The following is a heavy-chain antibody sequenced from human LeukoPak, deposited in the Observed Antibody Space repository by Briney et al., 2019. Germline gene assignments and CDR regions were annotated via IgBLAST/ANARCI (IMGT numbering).Heavy chain of an antibody. CDR3: ARDWDAYGSGSSLDY. J-gene: IGHJ4*02. CDR1: GFTSSTYA. V-gene: IGHV3-33*01. CDR2: IWHEGSNK. D-gene: IGHD3-10*01. Sequence: GKSLTLSCAASGFTSSTYAIHWVRQGPGKGLEWVAVIWHEGSNKDYGDCAKGRFTISRENSKNLVHLQMNRLRPEDTAVYYCARDWDAYGSGSSLDYWGQGTLVTVSS.